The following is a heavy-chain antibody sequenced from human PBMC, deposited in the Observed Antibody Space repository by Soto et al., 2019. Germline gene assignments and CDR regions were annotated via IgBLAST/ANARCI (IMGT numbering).Heavy chain of an antibody. D-gene: IGHD3-10*01. CDR2: MRSKAYGATT. J-gene: IGHJ4*02. CDR3: ARDLLGGSGSYWRY. Sequence: EVQLVESGGGLVQPGRSLRLSCTGSGFNFGDYAVSWVRQAPGKGLEWVGFMRSKAYGATTEYAASVKGRFSISRDDSKGIAYLQMNSLKIEDTGVYFCARDLLGGSGSYWRYWCQGTLVTVSS. V-gene: IGHV3-49*04. CDR1: GFNFGDYA.